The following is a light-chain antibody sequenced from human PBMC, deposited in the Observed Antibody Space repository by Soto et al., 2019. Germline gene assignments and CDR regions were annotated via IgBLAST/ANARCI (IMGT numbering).Light chain of an antibody. J-gene: IGKJ1*01. Sequence: DIQMTQSPSTLSASVGDRVIIVCRASQSIGSWLAWYQQKPGKAPKLLIYKASTLESGVPSRFSGSGSGTEFTLTIRSLQPDDFATYYCQQYNTYLWTFGQGTKLDIK. CDR2: KAS. CDR1: QSIGSW. V-gene: IGKV1-5*03. CDR3: QQYNTYLWT.